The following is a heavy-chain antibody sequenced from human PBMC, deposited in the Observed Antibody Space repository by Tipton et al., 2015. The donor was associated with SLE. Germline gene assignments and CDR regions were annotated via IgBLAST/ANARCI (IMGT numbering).Heavy chain of an antibody. D-gene: IGHD3-10*01. CDR2: INHSGST. V-gene: IGHV4-34*01. CDR1: GGSISSYY. CDR3: ARRHYYGFGDFDY. J-gene: IGHJ4*02. Sequence: TLSLTCTVSGGSISSYYWSWIRQPPGKGLEWIGEINHSGSTNYNPSLKSRVTISVDTSKNQFSLKLSSVTAADTAVYYCARRHYYGFGDFDYWGQGTLVTVSS.